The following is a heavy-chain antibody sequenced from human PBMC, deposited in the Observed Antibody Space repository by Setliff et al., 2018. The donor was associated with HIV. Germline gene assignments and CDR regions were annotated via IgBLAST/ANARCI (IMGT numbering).Heavy chain of an antibody. J-gene: IGHJ6*03. CDR1: GYSFTNYW. CDR2: IYPDDSDT. D-gene: IGHD3-16*01. Sequence: GESLKISCKGSGYSFTNYWICWVRQMPGKGLEWVGIIYPDDSDTRYSPSFQGQVTVSVDKSISTAFLQWSSLKASDTAVYYCTRDSLGTAYYVWGTFDHYYYYMDVWGKGTTVTVSS. CDR3: TRDSLGTAYYVWGTFDHYYYYMDV. V-gene: IGHV5-51*01.